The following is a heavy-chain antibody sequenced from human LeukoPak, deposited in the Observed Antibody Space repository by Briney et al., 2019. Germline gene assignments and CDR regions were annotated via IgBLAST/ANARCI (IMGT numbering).Heavy chain of an antibody. J-gene: IGHJ4*02. D-gene: IGHD2-15*01. CDR1: GGSISSGGYY. CDR3: ARTNCSGGSCLDVLDY. V-gene: IGHV4-31*03. CDR2: IYYSGST. Sequence: SSETLSLTCTVSGGSISSGGYYWSWIRQHPGKGLEWIGYIYYSGSTYYNPTLKSRVTISVDTSKNQFSLKLSSVTAADTAVYYCARTNCSGGSCLDVLDYWGQGTLVTVSS.